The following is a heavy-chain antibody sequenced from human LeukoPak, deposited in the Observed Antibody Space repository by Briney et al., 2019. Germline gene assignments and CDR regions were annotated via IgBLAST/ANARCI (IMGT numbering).Heavy chain of an antibody. J-gene: IGHJ6*03. CDR3: AKDLGDYYGSGSYYYYYYMDV. Sequence: GGSLRLSCAASGFTFSSYAMSWVRQAPGKGLEWVSAISGSGGGPYYADSVKGRFTISRDNSKNTLYLQMNSLRAEDTAVYYCAKDLGDYYGSGSYYYYYYMDVWGKGTTVTVSS. V-gene: IGHV3-23*01. CDR1: GFTFSSYA. D-gene: IGHD3-10*01. CDR2: ISGSGGGP.